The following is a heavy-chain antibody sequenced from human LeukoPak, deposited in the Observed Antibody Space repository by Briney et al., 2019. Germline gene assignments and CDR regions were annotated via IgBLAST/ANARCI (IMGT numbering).Heavy chain of an antibody. CDR2: IIPIFGTA. Sequence: ASVKVSCKASGGTFSSYAISWVRQAPGQGLEWMGGIIPIFGTANYAQKFQGRVTITTDESTSTAYMELSSLRSEDTAVYYCARDWGHDYLSPDSDWFDPWGQGTLVTVSS. CDR1: GGTFSSYA. D-gene: IGHD2/OR15-2a*01. V-gene: IGHV1-69*05. J-gene: IGHJ5*02. CDR3: ARDWGHDYLSPDSDWFDP.